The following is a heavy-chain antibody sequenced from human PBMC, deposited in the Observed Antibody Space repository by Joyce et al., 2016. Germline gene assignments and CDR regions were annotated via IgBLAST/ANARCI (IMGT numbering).Heavy chain of an antibody. CDR2: INRSGST. Sequence: QVQLQQWGAGLLKPSETLSLTCAVYGVSFSGYYWSWIRQPPGKGLGWIGEINRSGSTNYNPSLKSRVTISIDTSKSQFSLELRSVTAADTAVYYCARFRFLEWLPVYHYDGRDAWGQGTTVTVSS. CDR3: ARFRFLEWLPVYHYDGRDA. J-gene: IGHJ6*02. D-gene: IGHD3-3*01. CDR1: GVSFSGYY. V-gene: IGHV4-34*01.